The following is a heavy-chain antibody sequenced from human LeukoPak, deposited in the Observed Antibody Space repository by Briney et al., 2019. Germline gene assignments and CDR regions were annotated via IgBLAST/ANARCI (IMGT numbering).Heavy chain of an antibody. D-gene: IGHD5-24*01. CDR2: ISGSGVTT. CDR1: GFTFSSYA. CDR3: VRRGGSDGWGAFDI. J-gene: IGHJ3*02. Sequence: GGSLRLSCVASGFTFSSYAMSWVRQAPGKGLEWVSAISGSGVTTHYAGSVKGRFSISRDNSKNTLYLQMNSLSREDTAIYYCVRRGGSDGWGAFDIWGQGTVVTVSS. V-gene: IGHV3-23*01.